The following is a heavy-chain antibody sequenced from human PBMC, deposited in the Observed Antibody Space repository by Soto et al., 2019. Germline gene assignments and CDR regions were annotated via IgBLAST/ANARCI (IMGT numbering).Heavy chain of an antibody. CDR3: ARDIVAARHYYGMDV. CDR2: IYYSGST. J-gene: IGHJ6*02. Sequence: ASETLSLTCTVSGGSISSGGYYWSWIRQHPGKGLEWIGYIYYSGSTYYNPSLKSRVTISVDTSKNQFSLKLSSVTAADTAVYYCARDIVAARHYYGMDVWGQGTTVTVSS. CDR1: GGSISSGGYY. V-gene: IGHV4-31*03. D-gene: IGHD6-6*01.